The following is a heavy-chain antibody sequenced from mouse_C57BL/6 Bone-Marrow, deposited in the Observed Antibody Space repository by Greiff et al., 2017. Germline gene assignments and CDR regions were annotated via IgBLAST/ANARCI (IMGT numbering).Heavy chain of an antibody. CDR3: ARCIFYYYGSSYNYFDA. Sequence: QVQLQQSGAELARPGASVKLSCKASGYTFTSYGISWVKQSTGQGLEWIGEIYPRSGNTYYNEKFKGKATLTADKSSSTAYMELRSLTSEDSAVYFCARCIFYYYGSSYNYFDAWGQGTTLTVSS. CDR1: GYTFTSYG. J-gene: IGHJ2*01. D-gene: IGHD1-1*01. V-gene: IGHV1-81*01. CDR2: IYPRSGNT.